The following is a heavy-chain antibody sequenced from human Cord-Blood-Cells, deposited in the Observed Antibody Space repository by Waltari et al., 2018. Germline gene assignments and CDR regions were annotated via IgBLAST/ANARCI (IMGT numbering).Heavy chain of an antibody. V-gene: IGHV2-26*01. J-gene: IGHJ4*02. CDR1: GFSLRNARLG. CDR3: ARSSEQGFDY. Sequence: QVTLKESGPVLVKPTETLTLTRTVSGFSLRNARLGMSWIWQPPRKALEWLAHIFSNDEKSYGTSLKSRLTISKDTSKSQMVLTMTNMVPVDTATYYCARSSEQGFDYWGQGTLVTVSS. CDR2: IFSNDEK.